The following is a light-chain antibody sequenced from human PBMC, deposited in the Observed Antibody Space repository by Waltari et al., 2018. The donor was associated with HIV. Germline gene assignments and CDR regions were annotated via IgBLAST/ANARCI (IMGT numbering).Light chain of an antibody. V-gene: IGLV2-14*01. Sequence: QSALTQPASVSGSPGQSITISCTGTSSDVGGYNYVSWYQQHPGKAPKLMIYDVSKRPSGGSNRFAGSKSGNTASLTISGLQAEDEADYYCSSPQVFGTGTKVTVL. CDR3: SSPQV. CDR1: SSDVGGYNY. CDR2: DVS. J-gene: IGLJ1*01.